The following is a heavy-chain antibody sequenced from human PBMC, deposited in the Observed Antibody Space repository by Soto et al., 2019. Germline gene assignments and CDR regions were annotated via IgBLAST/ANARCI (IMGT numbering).Heavy chain of an antibody. V-gene: IGHV1-69*13. Sequence: SVKVSCKASGGTFSSYAISWVRQAPGQGLEWVGGIIPIFGTANYAQKFQGRVTITADESTSTAYMELSSLRSEDTAVYYCARGGGINGIAAAGTAGMDVWGQGTTVTVSS. CDR3: ARGGGINGIAAAGTAGMDV. D-gene: IGHD6-13*01. J-gene: IGHJ6*02. CDR1: GGTFSSYA. CDR2: IIPIFGTA.